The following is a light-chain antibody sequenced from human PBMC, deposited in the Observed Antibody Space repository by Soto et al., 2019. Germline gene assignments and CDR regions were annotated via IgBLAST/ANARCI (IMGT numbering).Light chain of an antibody. J-gene: IGKJ2*01. CDR3: QQYGSLPYT. CDR2: GAS. CDR1: QSVSTTY. Sequence: EIVLTQSPGTLSLSPGERATLSCRASQSVSTTYLGWYQQKPGQAPRLLIYGASNRATGIPDRFSGSGSGADFTLTISRLEPEDFAVYYCQQYGSLPYTFGQGTKLEIK. V-gene: IGKV3-20*01.